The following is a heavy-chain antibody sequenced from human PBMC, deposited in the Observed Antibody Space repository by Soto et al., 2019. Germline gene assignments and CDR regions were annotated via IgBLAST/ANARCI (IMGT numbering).Heavy chain of an antibody. CDR3: VRATNFFDI. CDR2: INPSRGSA. J-gene: IGHJ4*02. CDR1: GFPFTSFF. V-gene: IGHV1-46*01. Sequence: HVQLVQSGAEVKRPGASVKVSCKASGFPFTSFFIHWVRQAPGQGLAWMGVINPSRGSAHYAQKFQGRLTLTRYTSSSPVYMDLSSLKSEDTALYFCVRATNFFDIWGQGTLVTVAS.